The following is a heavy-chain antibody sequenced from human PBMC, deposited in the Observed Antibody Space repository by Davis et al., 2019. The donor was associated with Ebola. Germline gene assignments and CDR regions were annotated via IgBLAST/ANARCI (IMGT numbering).Heavy chain of an antibody. CDR3: ARQVPARGWFDP. Sequence: SETLSLTCTVSGGSVSSTSYYWGWIRQPPGKGLEWIGIIYYTGTTYYNPSLKSRATISVDTSMNHFSLKLSSVTAADTAVYYCARQVPARGWFDPWGQGTLVTVSS. V-gene: IGHV4-39*01. CDR2: IYYTGTT. D-gene: IGHD2-2*01. J-gene: IGHJ5*02. CDR1: GGSVSSTSYY.